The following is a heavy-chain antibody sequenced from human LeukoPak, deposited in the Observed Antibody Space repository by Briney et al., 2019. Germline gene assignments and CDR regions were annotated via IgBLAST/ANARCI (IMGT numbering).Heavy chain of an antibody. J-gene: IGHJ6*03. CDR3: GRPNGAGFYYMDV. CDR1: GGSISSYY. V-gene: IGHV4-4*09. D-gene: IGHD1-1*01. Sequence: QPSETLSLTRTVSGGSISSYYWGWIRQPPGKGLEWIGYIYISGTTNYNPSLKGRVTISVDSSRNQFSLRLNSVTAADTAVYYCGRPNGAGFYYMDVWGKGRTVTVSS. CDR2: IYISGTT.